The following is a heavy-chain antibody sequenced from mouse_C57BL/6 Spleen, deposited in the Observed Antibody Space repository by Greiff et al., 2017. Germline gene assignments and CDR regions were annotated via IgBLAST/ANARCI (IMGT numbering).Heavy chain of an antibody. CDR2: IYPGDGGT. J-gene: IGHJ2*01. CDR3: ARSGDYYFDY. D-gene: IGHD2-13*01. V-gene: IGHV1-82*01. CDR1: GYAFSSSW. Sequence: QVQLQQSGPELVKPGASVKISCKASGYAFSSSWMNWVKQRPGQGLEWIGRIYPGDGGTNYNGKFKGKATLTADKSSSTAYMQLSSLTSEDSAVXFCARSGDYYFDYWGQGTTLTVSS.